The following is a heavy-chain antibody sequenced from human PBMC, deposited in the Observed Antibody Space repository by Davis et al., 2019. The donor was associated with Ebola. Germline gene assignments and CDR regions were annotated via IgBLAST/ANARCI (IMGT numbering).Heavy chain of an antibody. V-gene: IGHV1-69*13. J-gene: IGHJ3*02. D-gene: IGHD4-17*01. CDR1: GGTFSSYA. CDR3: ARDADGYGDYGAFDI. CDR2: IIPIFGTA. Sequence: AASVKVSCKASGGTFSSYAISWVRQAPGQGLEWMGGIIPIFGTANYAQKLQGRVTITADESTSTAYMELSSLRSEDTAVYYCARDADGYGDYGAFDIWGQGTMVTVSS.